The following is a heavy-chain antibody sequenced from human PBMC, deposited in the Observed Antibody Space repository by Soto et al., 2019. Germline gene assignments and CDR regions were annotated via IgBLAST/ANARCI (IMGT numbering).Heavy chain of an antibody. V-gene: IGHV3-64*01. J-gene: IGHJ6*02. CDR1: GFTFSSYA. D-gene: IGHD2-15*01. Sequence: GGSLRLSCAASGFTFSSYAMHWVRQAPGKGLEYVSAISSNGGSTYYANSVKGRFTISRDNSKNTLYLQMGSLRAEDMAVYYCARMGGSDCSGGSCYLYGMDVWGQGT. CDR3: ARMGGSDCSGGSCYLYGMDV. CDR2: ISSNGGST.